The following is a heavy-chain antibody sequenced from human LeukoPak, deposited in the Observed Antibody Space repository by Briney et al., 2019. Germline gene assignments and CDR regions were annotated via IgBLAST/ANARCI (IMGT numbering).Heavy chain of an antibody. V-gene: IGHV4-38-2*02. CDR1: GYSISSGYY. J-gene: IGHJ5*02. CDR3: AREFSTNWFDP. Sequence: SETLSLTCTVSGYSISSGYYWGWIRQPPGKGLEWIGSIYHSGSTYYNPSLKSRVTMSVDTSKNHLSLKVTSVTAADTAVYYCAREFSTNWFDPWGQGTLVTVSS. CDR2: IYHSGST.